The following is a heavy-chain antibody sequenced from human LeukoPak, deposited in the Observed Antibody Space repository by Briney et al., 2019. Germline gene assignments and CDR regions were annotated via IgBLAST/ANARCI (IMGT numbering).Heavy chain of an antibody. J-gene: IGHJ4*02. Sequence: ASVKVSCKASGYTFTSYYMHWVRQAPGQGLEWMGIINPSGGSTSYAQKFQGRVTMTRDMSTSTVYMELSSLRSEGTAVYYCARDDGTPRYSGYDFFYWGQGTLVTVSS. CDR2: INPSGGST. CDR3: ARDDGTPRYSGYDFFY. V-gene: IGHV1-46*01. D-gene: IGHD5-12*01. CDR1: GYTFTSYY.